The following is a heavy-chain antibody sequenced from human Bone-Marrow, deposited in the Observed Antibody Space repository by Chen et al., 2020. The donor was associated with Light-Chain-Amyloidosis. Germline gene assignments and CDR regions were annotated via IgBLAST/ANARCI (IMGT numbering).Heavy chain of an antibody. V-gene: IGHV1-69*01. CDR1: GGTFSSYA. CDR3: ARGDDSSGY. CDR2: IIPIFSTT. Sequence: QVQLVQSGAEVKKPGSSVKVSCKASGGTFSSYAISWVRQGPGQGLEWMGGIIPIFSTTNSAHRVRRRVTITADEYTSTAGMGLSRLRSEDTAVYYCARGDDSSGYWGQGTLGTVSS. D-gene: IGHD3-22*01. J-gene: IGHJ4*02.